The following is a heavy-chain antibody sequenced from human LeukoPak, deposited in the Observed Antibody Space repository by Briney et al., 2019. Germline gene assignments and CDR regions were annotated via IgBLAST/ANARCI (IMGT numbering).Heavy chain of an antibody. D-gene: IGHD6-6*01. Sequence: ASVKVSCKASGYTFTSYDINWVRQATGQGLEWMGWMNPNSGNTGYAQKFQGRVTITRNTSISTAYMELSSLRSEDTAVYYCARGRSSSSVWYYYYYMDVWGKGTTVTVFS. J-gene: IGHJ6*03. V-gene: IGHV1-8*01. CDR1: GYTFTSYD. CDR2: MNPNSGNT. CDR3: ARGRSSSSVWYYYYYMDV.